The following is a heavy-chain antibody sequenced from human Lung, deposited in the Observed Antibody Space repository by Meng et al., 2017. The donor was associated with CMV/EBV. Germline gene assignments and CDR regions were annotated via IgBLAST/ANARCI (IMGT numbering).Heavy chain of an antibody. CDR1: GASINGPNW. V-gene: IGHV4-4*02. J-gene: IGHJ4*02. CDR2: IHHSGVT. Sequence: SXTXSLXCAVSGASINGPNWWSWVRQPPGKGLEWIGDIHHSGVTNDSPHLKSRVIISVDTTENQFSLKLSSVTAADTAVYYCARWVGSLVDLRHRAWGYLDYXGQGXLVTVSS. D-gene: IGHD1-26*01. CDR3: ARWVGSLVDLRHRAWGYLDY.